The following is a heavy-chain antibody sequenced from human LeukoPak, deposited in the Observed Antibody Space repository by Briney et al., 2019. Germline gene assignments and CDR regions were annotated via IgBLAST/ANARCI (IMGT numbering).Heavy chain of an antibody. V-gene: IGHV3-30*04. Sequence: GGSLRLSCEASGFTFSSSAMHWVRQAPGKGLEWVAVILYDGSDKYYADSVKGRFTISRDTSKNTLYLQMNSLRAEDTAVYYCAREPTVTAENAMDVWGQGTTVTVSS. J-gene: IGHJ6*02. D-gene: IGHD4-17*01. CDR3: AREPTVTAENAMDV. CDR2: ILYDGSDK. CDR1: GFTFSSSA.